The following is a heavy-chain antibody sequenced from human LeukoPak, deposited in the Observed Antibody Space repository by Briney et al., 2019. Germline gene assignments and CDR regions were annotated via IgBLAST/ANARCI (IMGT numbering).Heavy chain of an antibody. D-gene: IGHD2-2*01. CDR2: INTNTGNP. CDR3: ARVQGYCSTTSCYPHY. V-gene: IGHV7-4-1*02. Sequence: ASVKVSCKASGYTLTNYALNWVRQAPGQGLEWMGWINTNTGNPTYAQGFTGRFVFSLDTSVSTAYLQISSLKAEDTAIYYCARVQGYCSTTSCYPHYWGQGTLVTVSS. CDR1: GYTLTNYA. J-gene: IGHJ4*02.